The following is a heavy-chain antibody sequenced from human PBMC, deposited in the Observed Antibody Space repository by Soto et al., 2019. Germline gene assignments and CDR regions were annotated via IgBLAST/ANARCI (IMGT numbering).Heavy chain of an antibody. V-gene: IGHV3-23*01. Sequence: DVQLLESGGGLVQPGGSLRLSCAASGFTFSNYGMTWVRQAAGKRLEWVSAISGSGGGTYYADSVKGRFTISRDNSKNTLYLQMSRLRAEDTAVYYCAKTVYYDFWSGPSRFDYWGQGTLVTVSS. CDR2: ISGSGGGT. CDR3: AKTVYYDFWSGPSRFDY. D-gene: IGHD3-3*01. J-gene: IGHJ4*02. CDR1: GFTFSNYG.